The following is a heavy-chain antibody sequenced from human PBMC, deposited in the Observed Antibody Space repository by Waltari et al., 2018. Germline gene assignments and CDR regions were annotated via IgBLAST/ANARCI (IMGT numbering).Heavy chain of an antibody. V-gene: IGHV1-18*01. J-gene: IGHJ4*02. CDR2: ISPYNGNT. Sequence: QVQLVQSGPEVKKPGASVKVSCKSSGYTFISYSITWVRQAPGQGLEWMGWISPYNGNTKYAQKLQGRVTLTTDTSTSTVYMELRSLRSDDTAVYYCTRGYGTYYGSGSYHYWGQGTLVTVSS. CDR1: GYTFISYS. D-gene: IGHD3-10*01. CDR3: TRGYGTYYGSGSYHY.